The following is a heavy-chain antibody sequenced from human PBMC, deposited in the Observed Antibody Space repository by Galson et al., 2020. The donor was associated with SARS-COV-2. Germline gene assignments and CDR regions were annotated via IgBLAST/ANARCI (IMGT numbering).Heavy chain of an antibody. Sequence: SETLSLTCTVSGGSISSGSYYWSWLRQPPGKGLEWIGRIYTSGSTNYNPSLKSRVTISVDTSKNQFSLKLSSVTAADTAVYYCARDNWYSGSYSGAFDIWGQGTMVTVSS. CDR2: IYTSGST. CDR3: ARDNWYSGSYSGAFDI. V-gene: IGHV4-61*02. CDR1: GGSISSGSYY. D-gene: IGHD1-26*01. J-gene: IGHJ3*02.